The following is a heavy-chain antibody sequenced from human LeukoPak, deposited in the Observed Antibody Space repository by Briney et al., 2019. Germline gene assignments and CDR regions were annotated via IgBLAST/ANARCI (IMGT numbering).Heavy chain of an antibody. Sequence: GESLKISCKASGYSFTSYWIGWVRQMPGKGLEWMGIIYPGDSDTRYSPSFQGQVTISADKSISTAYLQWSSLKASDTAMYYCARGRILTGYYNRAWFDPWGQGTLVTVSS. D-gene: IGHD3-9*01. V-gene: IGHV5-51*01. J-gene: IGHJ5*02. CDR1: GYSFTSYW. CDR3: ARGRILTGYYNRAWFDP. CDR2: IYPGDSDT.